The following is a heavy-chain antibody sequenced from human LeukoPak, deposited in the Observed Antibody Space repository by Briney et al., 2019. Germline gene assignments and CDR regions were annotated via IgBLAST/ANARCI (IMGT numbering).Heavy chain of an antibody. CDR1: IFTFSSYA. Sequence: PGGSLRLSCAASIFTFSSYAMSWVRQAPGKGLEWVSAISGSGGSTYYGDSVKGRFTISRDNSKNTLYLQMNSLRAEDTALYYCARPSSPYYYYYGMDVWGQGTTVTVSS. J-gene: IGHJ6*02. D-gene: IGHD1-26*01. V-gene: IGHV3-23*01. CDR3: ARPSSPYYYYYGMDV. CDR2: ISGSGGST.